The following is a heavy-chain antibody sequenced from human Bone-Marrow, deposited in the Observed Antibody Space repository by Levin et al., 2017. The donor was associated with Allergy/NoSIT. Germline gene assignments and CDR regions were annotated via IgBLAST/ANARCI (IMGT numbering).Heavy chain of an antibody. Sequence: LSLPCAASGFPFSSYAMHWVRQAPGKGLEWVAVISYDGSNKYYADSVKGRFTISRDNSKNTLYLQMNSLRAEDTAVYYCARDEIPYYDSSGYQSDWGQGTLVTVSS. D-gene: IGHD3-22*01. CDR3: ARDEIPYYDSSGYQSD. V-gene: IGHV3-30-3*01. J-gene: IGHJ4*02. CDR2: ISYDGSNK. CDR1: GFPFSSYA.